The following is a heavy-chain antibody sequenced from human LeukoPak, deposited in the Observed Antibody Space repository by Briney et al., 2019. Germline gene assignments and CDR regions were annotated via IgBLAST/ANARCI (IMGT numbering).Heavy chain of an antibody. J-gene: IGHJ4*02. D-gene: IGHD3-10*01. V-gene: IGHV1-18*01. CDR1: GYTFTSYG. CDR2: ISAYNGNT. Sequence: ASVKVSCKASGYTFTSYGISWVRQAPGQGLEWMGWISAYNGNTNYAQKLQGRVTMTTDTSTSTAYMELRSLRSDDTAVYYCARVRGKHPGGSEFDYWGQGTLVTVSS. CDR3: ARVRGKHPGGSEFDY.